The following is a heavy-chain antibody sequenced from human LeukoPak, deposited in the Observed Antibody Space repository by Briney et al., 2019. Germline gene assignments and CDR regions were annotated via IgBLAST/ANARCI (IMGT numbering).Heavy chain of an antibody. CDR1: GYTFTSYG. CDR3: ARGRALPKRGRKNYYYMDV. J-gene: IGHJ6*03. CDR2: ISAYNGNT. D-gene: IGHD1-26*01. Sequence: GASVKVSCKASGYTFTSYGISWVRQAPGQGLEWMGWISAYNGNTNYAQKFQGRVTMTRNTSISTAYMELSSLRSEDTAVYYCARGRALPKRGRKNYYYMDVWGKGTTVTVSS. V-gene: IGHV1-18*01.